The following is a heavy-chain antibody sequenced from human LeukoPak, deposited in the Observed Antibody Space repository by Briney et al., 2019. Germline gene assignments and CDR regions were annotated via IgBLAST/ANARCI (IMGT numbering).Heavy chain of an antibody. CDR2: IYHRGST. Sequence: SETLSLTCTVSGYSISNGYYWGWIRQPPGKGLEWVGSIYHRGSTYYNPSLTGRVTISLDRSKKKFSLKLTSVTAADTAVYFCARGAEYYAIWRGYAGYSDYWGQGISVTVSS. J-gene: IGHJ4*02. D-gene: IGHD3-3*01. CDR3: ARGAEYYAIWRGYAGYSDY. V-gene: IGHV4-38-2*02. CDR1: GYSISNGYY.